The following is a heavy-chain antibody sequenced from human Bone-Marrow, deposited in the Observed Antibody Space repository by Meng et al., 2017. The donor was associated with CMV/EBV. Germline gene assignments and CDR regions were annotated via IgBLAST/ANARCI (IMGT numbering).Heavy chain of an antibody. CDR2: ISSSGSTI. Sequence: GESLKISCAASGFTFSDYYMSWIRQAPGKGLEWVSYISSSGSTIYYADSVKGRFTISRDNAKNSLYLQMNSLRAEDTAVYYCARGGGVVVPAAPFDYWGQGTLVTVSS. CDR3: ARGGGVVVPAAPFDY. D-gene: IGHD2-2*01. J-gene: IGHJ4*02. CDR1: GFTFSDYY. V-gene: IGHV3-11*01.